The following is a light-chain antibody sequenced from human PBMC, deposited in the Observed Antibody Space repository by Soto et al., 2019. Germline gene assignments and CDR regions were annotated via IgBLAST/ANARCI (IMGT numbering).Light chain of an antibody. Sequence: EIVLTQSPATLSVSPGERATLSCRASQSVSGNLAWYQQRPGQAPRLLIYRASTRATGVPARFSGSGSGTEFTLTISSLQSEDFTVYSCLQYHNLWAFGQGTRLEIK. J-gene: IGKJ5*01. V-gene: IGKV3-15*01. CDR2: RAS. CDR3: LQYHNLWA. CDR1: QSVSGN.